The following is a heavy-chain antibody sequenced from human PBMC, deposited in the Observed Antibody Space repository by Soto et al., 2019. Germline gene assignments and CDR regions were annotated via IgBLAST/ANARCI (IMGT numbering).Heavy chain of an antibody. CDR1: GGSISSSSYY. Sequence: QLQLQESGPGLVKPSETLSLTCTVSGGSISSSSYYWGWIRQPPGKGLEWIGSIYYSGSTYYNPSLKSRVTISVDTSKYHFSLKLSSVTAADTAVYYCATQEVGGSYVYTFDPWGQGTLVTVSS. CDR3: ATQEVGGSYVYTFDP. V-gene: IGHV4-39*02. D-gene: IGHD1-26*01. CDR2: IYYSGST. J-gene: IGHJ5*02.